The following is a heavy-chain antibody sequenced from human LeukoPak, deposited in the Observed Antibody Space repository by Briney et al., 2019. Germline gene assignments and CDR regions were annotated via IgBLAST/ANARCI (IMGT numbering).Heavy chain of an antibody. CDR3: ANRPSRI. J-gene: IGHJ3*02. CDR2: ISGSGGRT. Sequence: GGSLRLSCAASGFTFSSYATSWVRQAPGKGLEWVSAISGSGGRTYYADSVKGRFTISRDKSKNTRYLQMNSLRAEDTAVYYCANRPSRIWGQGTMVTVSS. CDR1: GFTFSSYA. V-gene: IGHV3-23*01.